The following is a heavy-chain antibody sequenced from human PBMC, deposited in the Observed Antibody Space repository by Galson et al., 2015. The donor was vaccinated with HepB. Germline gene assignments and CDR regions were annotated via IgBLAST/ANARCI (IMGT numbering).Heavy chain of an antibody. CDR3: ARNRAGGGGYGRFGY. V-gene: IGHV3-48*04. J-gene: IGHJ4*02. Sequence: SLRLSCAASGFTFSSYSMNWVRQAPGKGLEWVSYISSSSSTIYYADSVKGRFTISRDNAKNSLYLQMNSLRAEDTAVYYCARNRAGGGGYGRFGYWGQGTLVTVSS. CDR2: ISSSSSTI. CDR1: GFTFSSYS. D-gene: IGHD5-18*01.